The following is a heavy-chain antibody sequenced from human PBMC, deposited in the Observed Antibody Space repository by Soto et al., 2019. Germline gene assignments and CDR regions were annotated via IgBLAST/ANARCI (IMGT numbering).Heavy chain of an antibody. CDR1: GGYISSGCCY. CDR3: ARYGTVRGVDY. D-gene: IGHD3-10*01. J-gene: IGHJ4*02. V-gene: IGHV4-31*03. CDR2: IYYSGST. Sequence: TSETLSLTCIVSGGYISSGCCYWSWIRQHPGKGLEWIGYIYYSGSTYYNPSLKSRVTISVDTSKNQFSLKLNSVTAADTAVYYCARYGTVRGVDYWGQGTLVTVSS.